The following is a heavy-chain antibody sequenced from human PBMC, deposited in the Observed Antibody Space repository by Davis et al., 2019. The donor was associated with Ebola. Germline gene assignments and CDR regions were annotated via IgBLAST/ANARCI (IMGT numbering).Heavy chain of an antibody. Sequence: AASVKVSCKASEYTFTSYDINWVRQATGQGLEWVGWMNPKSGNRGYAEKFQGRVTMTRNTSISTAYMELRSLRSEDTAVYYCAREGGGYSEFDYLGQGTLVTVSS. J-gene: IGHJ4*02. V-gene: IGHV1-8*02. CDR1: EYTFTSYD. CDR2: MNPKSGNR. CDR3: AREGGGYSEFDY. D-gene: IGHD1-26*01.